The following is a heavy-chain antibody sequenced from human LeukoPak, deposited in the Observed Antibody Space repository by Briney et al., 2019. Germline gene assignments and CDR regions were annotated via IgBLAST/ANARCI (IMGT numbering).Heavy chain of an antibody. CDR3: ATGRFGELFY. Sequence: ASVKVSCKASGYTFTTYSLAWVRQATGQSLEWMGWISAYNGNTNYAQKLQGRVTMTTDTSTSTAYMELRSLRSDDTAVYYCATGRFGELFYWGQGTLVTVSS. D-gene: IGHD3-10*01. J-gene: IGHJ4*02. V-gene: IGHV1-18*01. CDR2: ISAYNGNT. CDR1: GYTFTTYS.